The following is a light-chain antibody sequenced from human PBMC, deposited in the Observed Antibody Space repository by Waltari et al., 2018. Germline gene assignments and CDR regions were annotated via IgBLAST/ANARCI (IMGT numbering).Light chain of an antibody. V-gene: IGLV7-46*01. Sequence: QAVVTQEPSLTVSPGGTVTRTCGSSTGEVTSGHYPYWLQQKPGQAPRPLIYDTSNKHSWTPARFSGSLLGGKAALTLSGAQPEDEAEYHCLLSYSDGWVFGGGTKLTVL. CDR2: DTS. CDR3: LLSYSDGWV. CDR1: TGEVTSGHY. J-gene: IGLJ3*02.